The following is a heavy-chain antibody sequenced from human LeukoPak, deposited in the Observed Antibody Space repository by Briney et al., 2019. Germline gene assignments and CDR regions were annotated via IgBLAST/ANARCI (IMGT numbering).Heavy chain of an antibody. D-gene: IGHD4-17*01. CDR3: ARQWTVTSVTDY. J-gene: IGHJ4*02. CDR2: ISNSSSTI. V-gene: IGHV3-48*02. Sequence: PGGSLRLSCAASGFTFNSYSMNWVRRAPGKGLEWVSYISNSSSTIYYADSVKGRITVSRDNAKSSLYLQMNSLRDEDTAVYYCARQWTVTSVTDYWGQGTLVTVSS. CDR1: GFTFNSYS.